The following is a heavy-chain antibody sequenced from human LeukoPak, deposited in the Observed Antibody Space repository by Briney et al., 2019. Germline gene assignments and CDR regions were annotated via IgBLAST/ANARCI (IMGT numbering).Heavy chain of an antibody. CDR3: ARSATMIVVYFDY. D-gene: IGHD3-22*01. Sequence: PGGSLRLSCAASGFTFSDYYMSWIRQAPGKGLEWVAVISYDGSYKYYADSVKGRFTISRDNSKNTLYLQMNSLRAEDTAVYYCARSATMIVVYFDYWGQGTLVTVSS. J-gene: IGHJ4*02. CDR2: ISYDGSYK. CDR1: GFTFSDYY. V-gene: IGHV3-30*03.